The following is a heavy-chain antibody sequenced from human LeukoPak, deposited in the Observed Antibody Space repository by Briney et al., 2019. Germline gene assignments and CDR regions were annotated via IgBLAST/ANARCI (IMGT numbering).Heavy chain of an antibody. V-gene: IGHV4-4*07. J-gene: IGHJ4*02. D-gene: IGHD3/OR15-3a*01. Sequence: TSETLSLTCTVSSGSFSSYYWNWIRQPAGKGLEWIGRIYITGSTNYNPSLESRVTMSVDTSKNQFSLKLTSVTAADTAVYYCARMILREGFYFDSWGQGTLVTVSS. CDR2: IYITGST. CDR1: SGSFSSYY. CDR3: ARMILREGFYFDS.